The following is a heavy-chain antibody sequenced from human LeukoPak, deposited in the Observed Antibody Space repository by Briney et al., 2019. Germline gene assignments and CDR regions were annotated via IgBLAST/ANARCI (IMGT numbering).Heavy chain of an antibody. V-gene: IGHV3-21*01. CDR2: ISSSSSYI. J-gene: IGHJ4*02. CDR1: GFTFSSYS. D-gene: IGHD3-22*01. CDR3: ATRLGNSSGYHD. Sequence: GGSLRLSCAASGFTFSSYSMNWVRQAPGKGLEWVSSISSSSSYIYYADSVKGRFTISRDNAKNSLYLQMNSLRAEDTAVYYCATRLGNSSGYHDWGQGTLVTVSS.